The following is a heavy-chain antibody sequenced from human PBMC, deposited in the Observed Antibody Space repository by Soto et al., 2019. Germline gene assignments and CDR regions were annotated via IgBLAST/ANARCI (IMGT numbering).Heavy chain of an antibody. Sequence: SVKVSCKASGGTFSSYAISWVRQAPGQGLAWMGGIIPIFGTANYAQKFQGRVTITADESTSTAYMELSSLRSEDTAVYYCARVPIVVPAAEDPGGYYYYGMDVWGQVTTVTVSS. D-gene: IGHD2-2*01. J-gene: IGHJ6*02. CDR1: GGTFSSYA. CDR3: ARVPIVVPAAEDPGGYYYYGMDV. CDR2: IIPIFGTA. V-gene: IGHV1-69*13.